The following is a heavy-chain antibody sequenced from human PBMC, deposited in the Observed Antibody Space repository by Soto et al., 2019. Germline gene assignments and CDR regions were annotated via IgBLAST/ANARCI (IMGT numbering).Heavy chain of an antibody. CDR2: FDREDGET. CDR1: GYTLTELS. CDR3: ATGGYYDFWSGYYY. Sequence: GASVKVPCKLSGYTLTELSMHWVRQPPGKGLEWMGGFDREDGETIYAQTLQGRVTMTDDTSTDTAYMALSSLRSEDTAVYYCATGGYYDFWSGYYYWGQGTLVTVSS. J-gene: IGHJ4*02. D-gene: IGHD3-3*01. V-gene: IGHV1-24*01.